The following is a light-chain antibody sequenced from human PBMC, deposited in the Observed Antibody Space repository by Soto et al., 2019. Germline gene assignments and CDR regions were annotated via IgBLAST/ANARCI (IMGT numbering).Light chain of an antibody. V-gene: IGKV1-5*01. CDR1: QSISSW. J-gene: IGKJ1*01. Sequence: DIQMTQSPSSVSASVGDRLTIACRASQSISSWVAWYQQKPGKPPKLLIYDASSLESGVPSRFSGSGSGTDFSITITSLQPDDSATYYCQQYHSYYPWTFGQGTKVDIK. CDR2: DAS. CDR3: QQYHSYYPWT.